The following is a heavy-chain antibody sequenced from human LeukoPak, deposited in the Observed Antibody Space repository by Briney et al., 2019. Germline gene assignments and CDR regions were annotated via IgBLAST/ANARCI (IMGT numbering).Heavy chain of an antibody. CDR2: INPSGGST. CDR1: GYTFTSYY. V-gene: IGHV1-46*01. J-gene: IGHJ4*02. D-gene: IGHD2-15*01. Sequence: GASVKASCKASGYTFTSYYMHWVRQAPGQGLEWMGIINPSGGSTSYAQKFQGRVTMTRDTSTSTVYMELSSLRSEDTAVYYCAREGAVVVVAAVLDYWGQGTLVTVSS. CDR3: AREGAVVVVAAVLDY.